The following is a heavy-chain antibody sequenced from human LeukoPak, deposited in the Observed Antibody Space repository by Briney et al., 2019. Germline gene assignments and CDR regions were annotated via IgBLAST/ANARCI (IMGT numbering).Heavy chain of an antibody. Sequence: GGSLRLSCAASGFTFSGYAMSWVRQAPGKGLEWVSTISGGSSGSTYYADSVKGRFTISRDYSKNTLYLQMNSLRAEDTDVYYCAKVEAARPGGHLVGWGQGTLVTVSS. D-gene: IGHD6-6*01. CDR1: GFTFSGYA. CDR3: AKVEAARPGGHLVG. J-gene: IGHJ4*02. CDR2: ISGGSSGST. V-gene: IGHV3-23*01.